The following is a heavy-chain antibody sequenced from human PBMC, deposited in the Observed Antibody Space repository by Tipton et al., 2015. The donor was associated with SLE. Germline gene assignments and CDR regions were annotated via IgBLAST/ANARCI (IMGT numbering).Heavy chain of an antibody. CDR3: ARCRSGWYYFDY. D-gene: IGHD6-19*01. Sequence: TLSLTCTVSGGSISSHYWGWIRQPPGKGLEWIGSIYYSGSTYYNPSLKSRVTISVDTSKNQFSLKLSSVTAADTAVYYCARCRSGWYYFDYWGQGALVTVSS. CDR2: IYYSGST. CDR1: GGSISSHY. J-gene: IGHJ4*02. V-gene: IGHV4-39*01.